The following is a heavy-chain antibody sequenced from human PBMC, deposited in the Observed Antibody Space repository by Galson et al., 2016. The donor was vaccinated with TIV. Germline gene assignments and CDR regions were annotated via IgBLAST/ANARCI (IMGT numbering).Heavy chain of an antibody. CDR2: IIPIFRTV. CDR3: ARDRGAETFAH. CDR1: GVTFISFA. V-gene: IGHV1-69*06. D-gene: IGHD1-26*01. J-gene: IGHJ4*02. Sequence: SVEVSCKASGVTFISFAISWVRQAPGQGLEWMGGIIPIFRTVHYAQRFQGRVTITADRSTSTVYLALNSLRSDDAATYYCARDRGAETFAHWGQGTLIAVSS.